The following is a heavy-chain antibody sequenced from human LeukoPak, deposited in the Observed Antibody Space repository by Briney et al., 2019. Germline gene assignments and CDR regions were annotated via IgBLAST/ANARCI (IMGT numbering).Heavy chain of an antibody. J-gene: IGHJ4*02. CDR3: AKGGDIVVVPAAPGAAAGTPPIDY. CDR2: IGGSGGTK. V-gene: IGHV3-23*01. CDR1: GFTFSSYA. D-gene: IGHD2-2*01. Sequence: GSLRLSCAASGFTFSSYAMSWVRQPPGKGLEGVSVIGGSGGTKYYADSVKGRFTISRDNSKNTLYLQMNSLRAEDTAVYYCAKGGDIVVVPAAPGAAAGTPPIDYWGQGTLVTVSS.